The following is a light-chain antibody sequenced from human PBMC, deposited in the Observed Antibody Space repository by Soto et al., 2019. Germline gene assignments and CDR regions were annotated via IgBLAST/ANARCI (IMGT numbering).Light chain of an antibody. V-gene: IGLV2-14*01. CDR3: NSYTNSSAVV. CDR1: RDDIGAYDY. Sequence: ALTQPASVSGSPGQSITISCAGTRDDIGAYDYASWYQQHPGNAPKLLVYEVTNRPSGVSDRFSGSKSGNTASLTISGLQAEDEADYYCNSYTNSSAVVFGGGTKVTVL. J-gene: IGLJ2*01. CDR2: EVT.